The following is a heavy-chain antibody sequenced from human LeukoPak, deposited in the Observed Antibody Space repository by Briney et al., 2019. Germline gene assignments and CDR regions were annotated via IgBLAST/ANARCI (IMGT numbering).Heavy chain of an antibody. Sequence: PSETLSLTCTVSGFSIRSGFYWGWIRQPPGKGMEWIGNIHHSGSTYYNPSLKSRVTISVDTSKNQFSLKLSSVTAADTAVYYCGGGPRLYYYDSSGYQVDYWGQGTLVTVSS. V-gene: IGHV4-38-2*02. CDR3: GGGPRLYYYDSSGYQVDY. CDR2: IHHSGST. CDR1: GFSIRSGFY. D-gene: IGHD3-22*01. J-gene: IGHJ4*02.